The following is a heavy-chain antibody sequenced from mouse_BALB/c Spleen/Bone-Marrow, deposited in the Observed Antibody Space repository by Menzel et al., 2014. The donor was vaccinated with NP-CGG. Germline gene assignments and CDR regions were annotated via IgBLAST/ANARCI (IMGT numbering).Heavy chain of an antibody. CDR3: ARGGGYDWYFDV. D-gene: IGHD2-2*01. Sequence: EVMLVESGGGLVKPGGSLKLSCAASGFTLSSYAMSWVRQTPEKRLEWVATISSGGSYTYYPDSVKGRFTISRDNAKNTLYLQMSSLRSEDTAMYYCARGGGYDWYFDVWGAGTTVTVSS. CDR1: GFTLSSYA. CDR2: ISSGGSYT. J-gene: IGHJ1*01. V-gene: IGHV5-9-1*01.